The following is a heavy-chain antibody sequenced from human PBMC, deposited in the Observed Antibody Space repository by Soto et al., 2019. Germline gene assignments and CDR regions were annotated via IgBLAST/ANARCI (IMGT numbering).Heavy chain of an antibody. Sequence: GASVKVSCKASGYTFTSYGISWVRQAPGQGLEWMGWISAYNGNTNYAQKLQGRVTMTTDTSTSTAYMELRSLRSADTAVYYCARLGYSCSSWNYYYYYMDVWGKGTTVTVSS. V-gene: IGHV1-18*01. J-gene: IGHJ6*03. D-gene: IGHD6-6*01. CDR2: ISAYNGNT. CDR3: ARLGYSCSSWNYYYYYMDV. CDR1: GYTFTSYG.